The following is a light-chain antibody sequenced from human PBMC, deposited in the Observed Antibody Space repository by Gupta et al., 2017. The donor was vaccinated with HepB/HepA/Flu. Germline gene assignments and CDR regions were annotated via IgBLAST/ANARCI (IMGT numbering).Light chain of an antibody. CDR2: KNN. J-gene: IGLJ3*02. CDR1: SSNIGINA. Sequence: QSVLTQPPSASGTPGQRVIISCSGGSSNIGINAVTWYQQLPGTAPKLLIYKNNRRPSGVPDRFSGFKSGTSASLAISGLQSEDEADYFCSSWDDRLSGPVFGGGTKLT. V-gene: IGLV1-44*01. CDR3: SSWDDRLSGPV.